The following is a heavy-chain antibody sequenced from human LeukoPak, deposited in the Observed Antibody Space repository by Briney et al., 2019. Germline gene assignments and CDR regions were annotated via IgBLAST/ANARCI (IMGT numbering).Heavy chain of an antibody. CDR1: GFTVSSNY. J-gene: IGHJ4*02. Sequence: GGSLRLSCAAPGFTVSSNYMSWVRQAPGKGLEWVSVIYSGGSTYYADSVKGRFTISRHNSKNTLYLQMNSLRAEDTAVYYCARGMGNYYDSSGYLLLNWGQGTLVTVSS. CDR3: ARGMGNYYDSSGYLLLN. D-gene: IGHD3-22*01. V-gene: IGHV3-53*04. CDR2: IYSGGST.